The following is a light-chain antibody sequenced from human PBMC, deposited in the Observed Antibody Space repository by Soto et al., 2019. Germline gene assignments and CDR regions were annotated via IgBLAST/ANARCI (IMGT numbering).Light chain of an antibody. CDR3: MQALQSRT. CDR2: LAS. J-gene: IGKJ1*01. CDR1: QSLLYSNGYNY. V-gene: IGKV2-28*01. Sequence: DLVMTQSPLSLPVTPGEPASISCKSSQSLLYSNGYNYLDWYLQKPGQSPQLLIYLASNRASGVPDRFSGSGSGTDFTLKISRVEAEDAGVYYCMQALQSRTFGQGTKVEIK.